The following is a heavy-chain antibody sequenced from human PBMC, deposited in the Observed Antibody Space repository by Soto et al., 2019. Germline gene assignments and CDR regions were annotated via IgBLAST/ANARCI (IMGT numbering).Heavy chain of an antibody. CDR2: IVVGSGNT. D-gene: IGHD6-19*01. CDR1: GFTFTSSA. CDR3: AAAVAGPRYYYYYAMDV. J-gene: IGHJ6*02. Sequence: SVKVSCKASGFTFTSSAVQWVRQARGQRLEWIGWIVVGSGNTNYAQKFQERVTITRDMSTGTAYMELSSLRSEDTAVYYCAAAVAGPRYYYYYAMDVWGQGTTVT. V-gene: IGHV1-58*01.